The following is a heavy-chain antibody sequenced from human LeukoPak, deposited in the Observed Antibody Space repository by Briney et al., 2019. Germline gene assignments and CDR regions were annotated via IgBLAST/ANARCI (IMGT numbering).Heavy chain of an antibody. CDR2: INHSGST. D-gene: IGHD7-27*01. J-gene: IGHJ4*02. V-gene: IGHV4-34*01. CDR3: ARRELGIYYFDY. CDR1: GGSFSGYY. Sequence: PSETLSLTCAVYGGSFSGYYGSWIRQPPGKGLEWIGEINHSGSTNYNPSLKSRVTISVDTSKNQFSLKLSSVTAADTAVYYSARRELGIYYFDYWGQGTLVTVSS.